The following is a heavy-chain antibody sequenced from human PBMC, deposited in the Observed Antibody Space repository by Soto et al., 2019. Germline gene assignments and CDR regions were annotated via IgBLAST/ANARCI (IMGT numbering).Heavy chain of an antibody. V-gene: IGHV3-64D*06. CDR2: ISTNGGST. CDR1: GFTFSGYA. Sequence: PGGSLRLSCSASGFTFSGYAMHWVRQAPGKGLEYVSSISTNGGSTHYADSVKGRFTISRDNSKNTQYLQMSSLRADDTAVYYCVKGEYYYDSSGYYPFDYWGQGT. CDR3: VKGEYYYDSSGYYPFDY. J-gene: IGHJ4*02. D-gene: IGHD3-22*01.